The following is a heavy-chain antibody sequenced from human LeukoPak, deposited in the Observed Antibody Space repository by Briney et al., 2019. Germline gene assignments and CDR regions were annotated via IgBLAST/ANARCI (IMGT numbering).Heavy chain of an antibody. J-gene: IGHJ4*02. V-gene: IGHV4-39*01. CDR1: GGSISGSRFY. CDR3: ARRIEPSAFRY. Sequence: SETLSLTCSVSGGSISGSRFYWGWIRQPPGKGLEWIGSIYHSGSTYYNPSLKSRVTISVDTSKNQFSLKLSSVTAADTAVYYCARRIEPSAFRYWAQGSLVTVSS. D-gene: IGHD2-2*01. CDR2: IYHSGST.